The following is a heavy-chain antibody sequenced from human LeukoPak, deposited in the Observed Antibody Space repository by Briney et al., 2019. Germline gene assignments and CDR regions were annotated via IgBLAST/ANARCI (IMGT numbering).Heavy chain of an antibody. CDR1: GFIFSDYY. CDR2: ITSSGSTI. CDR3: TKDRYSSSPNRYFQH. D-gene: IGHD6-6*01. J-gene: IGHJ1*01. Sequence: GGSLRLSCAASGFIFSDYYMTWIRQAPGKGLEWVSYITSSGSTIYYADSVKGRFTISRDNSKNTLYLQMNSLRAEDTAVYYCTKDRYSSSPNRYFQHWGQGTLVTVSS. V-gene: IGHV3-11*01.